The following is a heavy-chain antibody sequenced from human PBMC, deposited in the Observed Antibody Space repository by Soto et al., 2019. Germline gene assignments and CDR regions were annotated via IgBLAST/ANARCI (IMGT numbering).Heavy chain of an antibody. CDR2: IYYTGTT. D-gene: IGHD3-9*01. CDR3: VRCFTYDIMPPLCLLDK. Sequence: SETLSLTCTVSGGSISNTDHFWGWIRQPPGKGLEWIGSIYYTGTTYYSPSLKSRVTMSVDTSKNKFSLNLSSVTAADVAVYYCVRCFTYDIMPPLCLLDKGGQGSLLTVST. J-gene: IGHJ4*02. V-gene: IGHV4-39*01. CDR1: GGSISNTDHF.